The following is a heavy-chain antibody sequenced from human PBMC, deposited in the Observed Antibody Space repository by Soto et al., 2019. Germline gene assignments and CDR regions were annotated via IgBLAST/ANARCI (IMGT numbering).Heavy chain of an antibody. V-gene: IGHV3-9*01. J-gene: IGHJ4*02. D-gene: IGHD3-3*01. Sequence: EVHLEESGGGLIQPGRSLRLSCAVSGFIFDDYAMHWVRQVPGKGLEWVSGISWNSNNIVYADFVRGRFTISRDNARNSLYLEMSSLRAEDTAVYYCAKDRNDFWSGGFDSWGQGTLVTVSS. CDR3: AKDRNDFWSGGFDS. CDR1: GFIFDDYA. CDR2: ISWNSNNI.